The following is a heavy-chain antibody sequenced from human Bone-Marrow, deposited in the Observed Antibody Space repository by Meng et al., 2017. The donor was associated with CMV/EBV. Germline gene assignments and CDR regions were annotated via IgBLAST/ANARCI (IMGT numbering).Heavy chain of an antibody. D-gene: IGHD2-21*01. CDR1: GYTFTGYY. J-gene: IGHJ3*01. CDR3: AREIPPRGVVIPADTFDL. V-gene: IGHV1-2*02. CDR2: INPNSGGT. Sequence: ASVKVSCKASGYTFTGYYMHWVRQAPGQGLEWMGWINPNSGGTNYAQKFQGRVTMTRDTSIGTAYMELSRLRSDDTAVYYCAREIPPRGVVIPADTFDLWGQGTTVTVSS.